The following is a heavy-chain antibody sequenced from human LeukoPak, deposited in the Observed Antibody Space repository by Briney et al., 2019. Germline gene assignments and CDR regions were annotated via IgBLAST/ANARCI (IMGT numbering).Heavy chain of an antibody. CDR2: ISADESDI. J-gene: IGHJ4*02. CDR3: AKERDTAMVTIDY. Sequence: PGGSLRLSCAASGRMFITYNMHWVRQAPGKGLEWVSMISADESDITYTDSVKGRFTISRDNSKNTLYLQMNSLRAEDTAVYYCAKERDTAMVTIDYWGQGTLVTVSS. V-gene: IGHV3-30*04. D-gene: IGHD5-18*01. CDR1: GRMFITYN.